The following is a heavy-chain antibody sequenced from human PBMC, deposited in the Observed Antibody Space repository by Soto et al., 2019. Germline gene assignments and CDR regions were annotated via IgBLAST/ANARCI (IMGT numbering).Heavy chain of an antibody. J-gene: IGHJ3*01. CDR3: SIGSWSAETFDV. D-gene: IGHD2-2*01. CDR2: IIPMLTVT. CDR1: GGTFSTYT. V-gene: IGHV1-69*02. Sequence: QVHLEQSGAEVKKPGSSVKVSCKAAGGTFSTYTLIWVRQAPGQGLEWMGRIIPMLTVTNSARKFQGRVTLTADKSTSTSFMEPTSLTSDDSAVYYCSIGSWSAETFDVWGQGRMVTVSS.